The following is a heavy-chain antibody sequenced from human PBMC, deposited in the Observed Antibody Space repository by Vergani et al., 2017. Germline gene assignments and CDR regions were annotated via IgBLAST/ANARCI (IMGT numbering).Heavy chain of an antibody. Sequence: EVQLVESGGGLVKPGGSLRLSCAASGFNFPSFTMNWVRQAPGRGLEWISSIKFPPGEIFYADSVKGRFTISRDNSQNTLYLQMDSLTAEDTAIYFCVNGYYYDQSGLASFDYWGQGTLVTVSS. CDR3: VNGYYYDQSGLASFDY. V-gene: IGHV3-21*02. CDR2: IKFPPGEI. CDR1: GFNFPSFT. D-gene: IGHD3-22*01. J-gene: IGHJ4*02.